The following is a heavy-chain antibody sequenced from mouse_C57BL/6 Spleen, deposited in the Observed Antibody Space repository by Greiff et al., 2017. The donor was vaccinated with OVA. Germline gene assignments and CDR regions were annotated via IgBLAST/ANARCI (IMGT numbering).Heavy chain of an antibody. D-gene: IGHD2-3*01. CDR1: GYAFSSYW. Sequence: QVQLQQSGAELVKPGASVKISCKASGYAFSSYWMNWVKQRPGKGLEWIGQIYPGDGDTNYNGKFKGKATLTADKSSSTAYMQLSSLTSEDSAVYFCARDGYLEIFDYWGQGTTLTVSS. J-gene: IGHJ2*01. CDR3: ARDGYLEIFDY. CDR2: IYPGDGDT. V-gene: IGHV1-80*01.